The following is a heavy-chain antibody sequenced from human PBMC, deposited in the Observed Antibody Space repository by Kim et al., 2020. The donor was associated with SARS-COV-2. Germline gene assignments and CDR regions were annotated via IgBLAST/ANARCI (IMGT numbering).Heavy chain of an antibody. D-gene: IGHD3-3*01. V-gene: IGHV4-34*01. Sequence: SETLSLTCAVYGGSFSGYYWSWIRQPPGKGLEWIGEINHSGSTNYNPSLKSRVTISVDTSKNQFSLKLSSVTAADTAVYYCARERGANYDFWSGPHPAGYMDVWGKGTTVTVSS. CDR1: GGSFSGYY. CDR3: ARERGANYDFWSGPHPAGYMDV. J-gene: IGHJ6*03. CDR2: INHSGST.